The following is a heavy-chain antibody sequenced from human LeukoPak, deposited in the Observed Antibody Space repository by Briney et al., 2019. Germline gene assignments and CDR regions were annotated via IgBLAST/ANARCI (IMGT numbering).Heavy chain of an antibody. CDR3: LVDYGSGSH. D-gene: IGHD3-10*01. J-gene: IGHJ4*02. CDR1: GGSIISNSYY. CDR2: IYYTGST. Sequence: SETLSLTCTVSGGSIISNSYYWGWIRQPPVKGLEWIGSIYYTGSTYYNPSLKSRVTISVDTSKNQFSLKLRSVTAADTAVYARLVDYGSGSHWGQGTLVIVSS. V-gene: IGHV4-39*01.